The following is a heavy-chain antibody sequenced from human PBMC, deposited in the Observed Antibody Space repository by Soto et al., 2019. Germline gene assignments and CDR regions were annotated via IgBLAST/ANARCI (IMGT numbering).Heavy chain of an antibody. CDR3: AKDSRRYSSSLYYFDY. Sequence: EVQLVESGGGLVQPGRSLRLSCAASGFTFDDYAMHWVRQAPGKGLEWVSGISWNSGSIGYADSVKGRFTISRDNAKNSLYLQMNSLRAEDTALYHCAKDSRRYSSSLYYFDYWGQGTLVTVSS. CDR2: ISWNSGSI. V-gene: IGHV3-9*01. CDR1: GFTFDDYA. D-gene: IGHD6-13*01. J-gene: IGHJ4*02.